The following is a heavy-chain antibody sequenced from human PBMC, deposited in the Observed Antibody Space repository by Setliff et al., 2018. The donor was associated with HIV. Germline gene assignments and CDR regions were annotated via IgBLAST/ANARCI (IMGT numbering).Heavy chain of an antibody. CDR2: ITNDVSAT. D-gene: IGHD5-12*01. CDR3: TTGPYNGYSD. V-gene: IGHV3-74*01. CDR1: GFAFSHYW. J-gene: IGHJ4*01. Sequence: GGSLRLSCAASGFTSGFAFSHYWMHWVRQVPGKGLVWVSRITNDVSATTYADFVKGRFTISRDNAKNMVYLQMNSLRVEDTAVYYCTTGPYNGYSDWGHGTAVTVTS.